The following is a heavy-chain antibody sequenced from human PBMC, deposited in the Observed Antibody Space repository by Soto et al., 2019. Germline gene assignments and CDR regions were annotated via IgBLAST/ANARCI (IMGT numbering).Heavy chain of an antibody. D-gene: IGHD3-10*01. Sequence: SQTLSLTCAISGDSVSSNSAAWNWIRLSPSRGLEWLARTYYRSRWYNDYAVSVRSRITVNPDTSKNQISLQLTSVTPEETAVDYCAGTGSPRCNYMDVWGKGTRVTVSS. J-gene: IGHJ6*03. V-gene: IGHV6-1*01. CDR3: AGTGSPRCNYMDV. CDR1: GDSVSSNSAA. CDR2: TYYRSRWYN.